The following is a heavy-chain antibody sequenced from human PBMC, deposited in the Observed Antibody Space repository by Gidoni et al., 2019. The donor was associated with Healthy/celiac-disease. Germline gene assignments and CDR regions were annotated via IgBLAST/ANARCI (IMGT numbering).Heavy chain of an antibody. CDR3: ARGKGYCSSTSCYDWFDP. V-gene: IGHV4-59*01. J-gene: IGHJ5*02. CDR1: GGSISSYY. CDR2: IYYSGST. D-gene: IGHD2-2*01. Sequence: QVQLQESGPGLVKPSETLSLTCTVSGGSISSYYWSWIRQPPGKGLEWIGYIYYSGSTNYNPSIKSRVTISVDTSKNQFSLKLSSVTAADTAVYYCARGKGYCSSTSCYDWFDPWGQGTLVTVSS.